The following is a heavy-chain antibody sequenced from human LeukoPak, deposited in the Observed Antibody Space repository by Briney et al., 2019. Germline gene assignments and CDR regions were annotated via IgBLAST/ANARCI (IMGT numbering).Heavy chain of an antibody. D-gene: IGHD1-1*01. Sequence: GGSLRLSCAPPGFTFRSYAMTWVRQAPGEGLEWVSGICGSGGSIYYADSVKGRFTISRDNSKNTLYLQMNSLRAEDTALYYCAKLRGPTSGAPDYWGQGTLVTVSS. CDR2: ICGSGGSI. J-gene: IGHJ4*02. CDR1: GFTFRSYA. V-gene: IGHV3-23*01. CDR3: AKLRGPTSGAPDY.